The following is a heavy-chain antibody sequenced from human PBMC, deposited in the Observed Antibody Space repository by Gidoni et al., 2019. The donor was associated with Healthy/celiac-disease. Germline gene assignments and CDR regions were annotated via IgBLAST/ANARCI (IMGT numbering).Heavy chain of an antibody. CDR3: ASHGGVVTATEGAFDI. V-gene: IGHV4-61*02. J-gene: IGHJ3*02. CDR2: IYTSGST. Sequence: QVQLQESGPGLVKPSQTLSLTCTVSGGSISGGSYYWSWIRQPAGKGLEWIGRIYTSGSTNYNPSLKSRVTISVDTSKNQFSLKLSSVTAADTAVYYCASHGGVVTATEGAFDIWGQGTMVTVSS. D-gene: IGHD2-21*02. CDR1: GGSISGGSYY.